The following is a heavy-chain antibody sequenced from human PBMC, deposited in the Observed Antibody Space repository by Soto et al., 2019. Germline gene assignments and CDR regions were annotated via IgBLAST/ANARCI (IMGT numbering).Heavy chain of an antibody. D-gene: IGHD3-22*01. Sequence: GRSLRLSCAASGFTFSSHPMHWVRQAPGKGLEYVSAINNDGRDTYYADSVKGRFTISRDNSKNTLYLQMGSLRAEDMAVYYCARVLSSGRYYDYWGQGALVTVSS. CDR3: ARVLSSGRYYDY. CDR2: INNDGRDT. CDR1: GFTFSSHP. V-gene: IGHV3-64*02. J-gene: IGHJ4*02.